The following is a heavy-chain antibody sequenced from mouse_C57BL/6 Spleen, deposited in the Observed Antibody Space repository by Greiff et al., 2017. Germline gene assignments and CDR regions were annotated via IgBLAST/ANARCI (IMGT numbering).Heavy chain of an antibody. CDR3: ARSGTAQYYFDY. Sequence: VQLQQSGPELVKPGASVKISCKASGYSFSGYYMNWVKQSPEKSLEWIGEINPSTGGTTYNQKFKAKATLTVDKSSSTAYMQLKSLTSEDSAVYYCARSGTAQYYFDYWGQGTTLTVSS. V-gene: IGHV1-42*01. CDR1: GYSFSGYY. D-gene: IGHD3-2*02. CDR2: INPSTGGT. J-gene: IGHJ2*01.